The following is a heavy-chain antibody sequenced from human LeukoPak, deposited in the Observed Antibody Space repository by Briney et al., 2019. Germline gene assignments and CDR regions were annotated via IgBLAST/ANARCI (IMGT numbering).Heavy chain of an antibody. CDR3: ARDQGGVVAHFDY. Sequence: LETLSLTCTVSGGSISSYYWNWIRQPARKGLEWIGRIFTSGSTNYNPSLKSRVTMSVDTSKNQFSLKLSSVTAADTAVYYCARDQGGVVAHFDYWGQGTLVTVSS. CDR1: GGSISSYY. D-gene: IGHD2-15*01. V-gene: IGHV4-4*07. J-gene: IGHJ4*02. CDR2: IFTSGST.